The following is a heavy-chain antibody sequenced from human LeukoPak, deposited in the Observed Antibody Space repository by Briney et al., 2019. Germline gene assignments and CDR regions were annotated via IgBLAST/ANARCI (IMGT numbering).Heavy chain of an antibody. CDR3: ARDGLVPAAITPSWFDP. D-gene: IGHD2-2*02. J-gene: IGHJ5*02. V-gene: IGHV3-21*01. CDR1: GFTFSSYS. Sequence: GGSLRLSCAASGFTFSSYSMNWVRQAPGKGLEWVSSISSSSSYIYYADSVKGRFTISRDNAKNSLYLQMNSLRAEDTAVYYCARDGLVPAAITPSWFDPWGQGTLVTVSS. CDR2: ISSSSSYI.